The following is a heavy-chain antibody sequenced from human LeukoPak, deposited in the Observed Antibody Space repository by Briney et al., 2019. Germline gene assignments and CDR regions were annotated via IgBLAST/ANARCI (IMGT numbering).Heavy chain of an antibody. Sequence: GGSLRLSCAASGFTFDDYTMRWVRQAPGKGLEWISLISWDGGRTYYADSVKGRFTISRDNSKNSLYLQMNSLRTEDTALYYCAKDKYGSGWYLIDYWGLGTLVTVSS. V-gene: IGHV3-43*01. CDR3: AKDKYGSGWYLIDY. D-gene: IGHD6-19*01. CDR2: ISWDGGRT. J-gene: IGHJ4*02. CDR1: GFTFDDYT.